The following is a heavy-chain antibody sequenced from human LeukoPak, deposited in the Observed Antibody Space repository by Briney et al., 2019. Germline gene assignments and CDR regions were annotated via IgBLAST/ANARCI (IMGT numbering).Heavy chain of an antibody. CDR1: GGSINSYY. Sequence: PSETLSLTCTVSGGSINSYYWSWIRQPPGKGLEWIGYIYYSGSTYYNPSLKSRVTISVDTSKNQFSLKLSSVTAADTAVYYCARGYSSSWSPFRHWGQGTLVTVSS. D-gene: IGHD6-13*01. V-gene: IGHV4-59*08. J-gene: IGHJ1*01. CDR3: ARGYSSSWSPFRH. CDR2: IYYSGST.